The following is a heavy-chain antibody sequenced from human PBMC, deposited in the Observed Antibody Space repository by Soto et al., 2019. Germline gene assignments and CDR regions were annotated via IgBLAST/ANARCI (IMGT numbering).Heavy chain of an antibody. D-gene: IGHD3-16*01. J-gene: IGHJ4*02. CDR3: ARDWFGVDY. CDR2: INPYNGNT. Sequence: QVQLVQSGAEVKKPGASVKVSCKASGYTFTSYGISWVRQAPGQGLEWMGWINPYNGNTNYAQKLQGRVTMTTDTSTNTAYLELRSLGSDDTAVYYSARDWFGVDYWGQGTLVTVSS. V-gene: IGHV1-18*01. CDR1: GYTFTSYG.